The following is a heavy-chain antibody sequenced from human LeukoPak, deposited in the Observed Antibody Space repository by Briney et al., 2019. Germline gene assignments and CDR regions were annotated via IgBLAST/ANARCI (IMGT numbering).Heavy chain of an antibody. CDR3: AKAGYDILTGYYV. V-gene: IGHV3-23*01. D-gene: IGHD3-9*01. J-gene: IGHJ4*02. CDR2: ISGSGGST. CDR1: GFTFSSYA. Sequence: GGSLRLSCAASGFTFSSYAMSWVRQAPGKGLEWVSAISGSGGSTYYADSVKGRFTISRDNSKNTLYLQMNSLGAEDTAVYYCAKAGYDILTGYYVWGQGTLVTVSS.